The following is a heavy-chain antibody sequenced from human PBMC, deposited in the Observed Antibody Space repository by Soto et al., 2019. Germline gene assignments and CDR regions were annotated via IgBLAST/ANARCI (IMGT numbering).Heavy chain of an antibody. CDR1: GGSISSYY. CDR2: IYTSGST. CDR3: ARDFLDSSIAGREYYYYGMDV. Sequence: PSESLSLTCTVCGGSISSYYWSWIRQHAGKGLEWIGRIYTSGSTNYNPSLKSRVTMSVDTSKNQFSLKLSSVTAADTAVYYCARDFLDSSIAGREYYYYGMDVWGQGTTVTVSS. D-gene: IGHD6-6*01. V-gene: IGHV4-4*07. J-gene: IGHJ6*02.